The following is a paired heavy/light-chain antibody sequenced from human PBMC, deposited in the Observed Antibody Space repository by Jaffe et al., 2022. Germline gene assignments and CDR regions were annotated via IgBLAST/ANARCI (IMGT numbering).Light chain of an antibody. Sequence: QLVLTQSPSASASLGASVKLTCTLSSGHSTNAIAWHQQQPEKGPRYLMNLNSDGSHSRGDGIPDRFSGSSSGAERYLTISNLQSEDEAEYYCQTWANGIRVFGTGTKVTVL. CDR2: LNSDGSH. CDR1: SGHSTNA. CDR3: QTWANGIRV. V-gene: IGLV4-69*01. J-gene: IGLJ1*01.
Heavy chain of an antibody. D-gene: IGHD6-19*01. CDR2: IRSKAYGGTT. CDR1: GFTFGDYV. Sequence: EVQLVESGGGLVQPGRSLRLSCTASGFTFGDYVMGWVRQAPGKGLEWVGFIRSKAYGGTTDYGASVKGRFTISRDDSKTIAYLQMDSLKTEDTAVYYCTRESGWDSSGRYVGAVQHWGQGTLVTVSS. V-gene: IGHV3-49*04. J-gene: IGHJ1*01. CDR3: TRESGWDSSGRYVGAVQH.